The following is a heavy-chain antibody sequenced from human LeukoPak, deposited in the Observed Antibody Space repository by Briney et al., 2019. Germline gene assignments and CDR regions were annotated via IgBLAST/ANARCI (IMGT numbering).Heavy chain of an antibody. Sequence: GESLKISCKGSGYSFSSNWIAWVRQMPGKGLEWMGIIYPGDSDTRYNPSFQGQVTISADKSISTAYLQWSSLKASDTAMYYCTRHASLNSMVGNYWGHGTLVTVSS. V-gene: IGHV5-51*01. J-gene: IGHJ4*01. D-gene: IGHD2-15*01. CDR3: TRHASLNSMVGNY. CDR2: IYPGDSDT. CDR1: GYSFSSNW.